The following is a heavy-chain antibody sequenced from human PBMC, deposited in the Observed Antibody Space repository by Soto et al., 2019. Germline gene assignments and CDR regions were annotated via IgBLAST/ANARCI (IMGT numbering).Heavy chain of an antibody. CDR1: GFTFSSYG. J-gene: IGHJ4*02. V-gene: IGHV3-33*01. CDR2: IWYDGSNK. CDR3: ARDHVGATIWHFDY. D-gene: IGHD1-26*01. Sequence: QVQLVESGGGVVQPGRSLRLSCAASGFTFSSYGMHWVRQAPGKGLEWVAVIWYDGSNKYYADSVKGRFTISRDNSKNTPYLLMNSLRAEDTAVYYCARDHVGATIWHFDYWGQGTLVTVSS.